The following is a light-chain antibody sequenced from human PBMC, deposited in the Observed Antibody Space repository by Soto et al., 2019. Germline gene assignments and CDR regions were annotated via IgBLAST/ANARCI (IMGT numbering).Light chain of an antibody. J-gene: IGKJ4*01. CDR2: DAS. CDR3: QQYGISPLT. Sequence: IVLTQPPATLSLSPGKTATLSCVVSQSIGSNYLAWYQQKSGLAPRLLIYDASSRASGIPDRFSGSGSGTDFTLTICRLEPEDFAVYYCQQYGISPLTFGGGTKVDIK. V-gene: IGKV3D-20*01. CDR1: QSIGSNY.